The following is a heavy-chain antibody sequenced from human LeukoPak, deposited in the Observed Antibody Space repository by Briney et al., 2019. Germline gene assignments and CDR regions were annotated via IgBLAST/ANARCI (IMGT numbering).Heavy chain of an antibody. J-gene: IGHJ6*02. CDR2: ISAHNGNT. V-gene: IGHV1-18*01. D-gene: IGHD6-19*01. CDR3: ARSFSSGWPYYYYYGMDV. CDR1: GYTFTSYG. Sequence: ASVKASCKASGYTFTSYGISWVRQAPGQGLEWMGWISAHNGNTNYAQKLQGRVTMTTDTSTSTAYMELRSLRSDDTDVYYCARSFSSGWPYYYYYGMDVWGQGTPVTVSS.